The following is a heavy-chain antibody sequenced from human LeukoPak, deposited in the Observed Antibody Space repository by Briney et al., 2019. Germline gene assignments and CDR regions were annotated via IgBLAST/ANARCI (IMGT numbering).Heavy chain of an antibody. CDR2: IRSKANSYAT. CDR3: SADCSGGSCSYYGMDV. CDR1: GFTFSGSA. D-gene: IGHD2-15*01. Sequence: PGGSLRLSCAASGFTFSGSAMHWVRQASGKGLEWAGRIRSKANSYATAYAESVKGRFTISRDDSKNTAYLQMNSLKTEDTAVYYCSADCSGGSCSYYGMDVWGQGTTVTVSS. J-gene: IGHJ6*02. V-gene: IGHV3-73*01.